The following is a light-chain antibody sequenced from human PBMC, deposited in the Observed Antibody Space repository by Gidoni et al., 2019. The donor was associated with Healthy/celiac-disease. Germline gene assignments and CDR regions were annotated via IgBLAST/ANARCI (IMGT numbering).Light chain of an antibody. CDR1: QSVSSSY. V-gene: IGKV3-20*01. CDR2: GAS. J-gene: IGKJ4*01. CDR3: QQYGSSPLT. Sequence: EIVLTQSPGTLSLSPGERAILSCRSSQSVSSSYLAWYQQHHGQAPRLLIYGASSRATGIPDRFSCSGSWTDFTLTISILEPEDFAVYYCQQYGSSPLTFGGGTKVEIK.